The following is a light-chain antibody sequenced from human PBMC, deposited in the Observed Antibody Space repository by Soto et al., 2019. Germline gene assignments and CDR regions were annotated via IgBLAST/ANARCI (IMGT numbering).Light chain of an antibody. CDR2: LGS. CDR3: MQALQSPIT. Sequence: DIVMPQSPLSLPVTPGEPASISCRSSQSLLHNNGYNFLDWYLQKPGQSPQLLIYLGSNRASGVPDRCSGSGSGTNFTLRISRVEAEDVGVFYCMQALQSPITFGPGTKVDIK. J-gene: IGKJ3*01. V-gene: IGKV2-28*01. CDR1: QSLLHNNGYNF.